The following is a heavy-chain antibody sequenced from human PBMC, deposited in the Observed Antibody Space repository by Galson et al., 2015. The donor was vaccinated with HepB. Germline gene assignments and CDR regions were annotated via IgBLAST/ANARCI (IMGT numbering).Heavy chain of an antibody. Sequence: SLRLSCAASGFTFSSYAMSWVRQAPGKGLEWVSAISGSGGSTYYADSVKGRFTISRDNSKNTLYLQMNSLRAEDTAVYYCAKGSYDFWSGYQRHYYYYYMDVWGKGTTVTVSS. CDR2: ISGSGGST. D-gene: IGHD3-3*01. V-gene: IGHV3-23*01. CDR3: AKGSYDFWSGYQRHYYYYYMDV. CDR1: GFTFSSYA. J-gene: IGHJ6*03.